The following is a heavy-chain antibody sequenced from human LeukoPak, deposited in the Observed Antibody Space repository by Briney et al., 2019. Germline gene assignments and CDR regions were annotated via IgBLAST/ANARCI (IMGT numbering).Heavy chain of an antibody. V-gene: IGHV3-7*03. D-gene: IGHD3-9*01. CDR1: GFTFSSSW. CDR2: VKEDGSER. J-gene: IGHJ4*02. Sequence: GGSLRLSCAASGFTFSSSWMTWVRQAPGKGLEWVANVKEDGSERNYVDSVKGRFIISRDNAKNSVYLQMNSLRAEDTAVYYCAKNVLRYFDWLAAGDYFDYWGQGTLVTVSS. CDR3: AKNVLRYFDWLAAGDYFDY.